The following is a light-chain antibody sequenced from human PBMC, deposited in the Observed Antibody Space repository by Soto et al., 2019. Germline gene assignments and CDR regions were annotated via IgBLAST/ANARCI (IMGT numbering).Light chain of an antibody. V-gene: IGLV2-14*03. J-gene: IGLJ1*01. CDR1: SSDVGGYNS. Sequence: VLTQPASVSGSPGQSIAISCTGTSSDVGGYNSASWYQQHPGKAPKLLIYDVSNRPSGVSNRFSGSKSGNTASLTISGLQAEDEADYYCSSYSTGGSYVFGTGTKVTVL. CDR2: DVS. CDR3: SSYSTGGSYV.